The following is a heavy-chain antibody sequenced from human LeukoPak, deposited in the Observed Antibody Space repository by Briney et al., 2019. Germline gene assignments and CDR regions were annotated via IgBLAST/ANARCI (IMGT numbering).Heavy chain of an antibody. CDR2: INPNSGGT. Sequence: ASVKVSCKASGYTFTGYYMHWVRQAPGQGLEWMGWINPNSGGTNYARKFQGRVTMTRDTSISTAYMELSRLRSDDTAVYYCARPDYYDSSGYPLDYWGQGTLVTVSS. CDR1: GYTFTGYY. CDR3: ARPDYYDSSGYPLDY. J-gene: IGHJ4*02. V-gene: IGHV1-2*02. D-gene: IGHD3-22*01.